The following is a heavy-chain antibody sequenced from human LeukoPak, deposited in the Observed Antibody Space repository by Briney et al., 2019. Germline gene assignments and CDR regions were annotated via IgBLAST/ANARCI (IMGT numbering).Heavy chain of an antibody. Sequence: SETLSLTCTLSGGSIRNYYWSWIRQPPGKGLEWIAYTYYSGTTNANPSLNNRVTISVDTSKNQFSLRLTTVTAAGTAVYYCARVLYTSGWVVDYWGQGTLVTVSS. CDR3: ARVLYTSGWVVDY. V-gene: IGHV4-59*01. CDR1: GGSIRNYY. D-gene: IGHD6-19*01. CDR2: TYYSGTT. J-gene: IGHJ4*02.